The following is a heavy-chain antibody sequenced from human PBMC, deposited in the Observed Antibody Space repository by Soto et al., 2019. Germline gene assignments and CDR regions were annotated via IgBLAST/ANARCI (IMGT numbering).Heavy chain of an antibody. CDR3: AKVITYCGGDCYSDLLYFDY. CDR2: ISSRSDI. D-gene: IGHD2-21*02. Sequence: PGGSLRLSCVGSGFTFSTYSINWVRQAPGKGLEWVSSISSRSDIYYADSVKGRFTISRDNSKNTLYLQMNSLRAEDTAVYYCAKVITYCGGDCYSDLLYFDYWGQGTLVTVSS. V-gene: IGHV3-21*04. CDR1: GFTFSTYS. J-gene: IGHJ4*02.